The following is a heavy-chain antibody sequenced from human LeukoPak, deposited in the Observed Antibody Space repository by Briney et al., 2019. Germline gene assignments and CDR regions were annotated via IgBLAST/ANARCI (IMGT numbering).Heavy chain of an antibody. CDR2: ISSSSSII. D-gene: IGHD3-22*01. CDR3: ARNYYDSSGYHVVGDYFDY. CDR1: GFTFSTYS. Sequence: GGSLRLSCAASGFTFSTYSMNWVRQAPGKGLEWVSYISSSSSIIYYVDSVKGRFTISRDNAKNSLYLQMNSLRAEDTAVYYCARNYYDSSGYHVVGDYFDYWGQGTLVTVSS. J-gene: IGHJ4*02. V-gene: IGHV3-48*01.